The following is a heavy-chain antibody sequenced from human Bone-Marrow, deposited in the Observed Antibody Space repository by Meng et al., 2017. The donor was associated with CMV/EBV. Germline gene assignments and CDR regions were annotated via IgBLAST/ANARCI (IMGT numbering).Heavy chain of an antibody. Sequence: ASVKVSCKASGYTFTSYGISWVRQAPGQGLEWMGWISAYNGNTNYAQKLQGRVTMTTDTSTSTAYMELRSLRSDDTAVYYCARETGIFGWTRPERGIAYWGKGPLVTVYS. CDR1: GYTFTSYG. J-gene: IGHJ4*02. D-gene: IGHD3-10*01. CDR2: ISAYNGNT. CDR3: ARETGIFGWTRPERGIAY. V-gene: IGHV1-18*01.